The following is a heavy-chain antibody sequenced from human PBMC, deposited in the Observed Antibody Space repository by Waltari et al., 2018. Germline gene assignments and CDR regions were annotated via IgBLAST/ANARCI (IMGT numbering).Heavy chain of an antibody. D-gene: IGHD2-2*02. CDR1: GYTFPSFG. V-gene: IGHV1-18*01. CDR2: ISAYNGNT. CDR3: ARDENTAYYYYGMDV. Sequence: QVQLVQSGAEVKKPGASVKVSCKASGYTFPSFGISWFRQAPGKGLEGMGWISAYNGNTNYAQKLQGRVTMTTDTSTSTAYMELRSLRSDDTAVYYCARDENTAYYYYGMDVWGQGTTVTVSS. J-gene: IGHJ6*02.